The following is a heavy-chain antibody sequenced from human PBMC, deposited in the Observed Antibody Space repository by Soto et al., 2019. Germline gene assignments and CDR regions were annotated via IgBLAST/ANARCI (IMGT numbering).Heavy chain of an antibody. J-gene: IGHJ4*02. D-gene: IGHD2-8*01. CDR1: GYTFTHYY. CDR3: ARPPFPGCINAICYPPDF. Sequence: ASVKVSFKASGYTFTHYYIHWVRQAPGQGPGWMGMINPSGGSTSYAQKFQGRLTMTTDTSTNTVYMELSSLRSEDTAVYYCARPPFPGCINAICYPPDFWGQGALVTVSS. CDR2: INPSGGST. V-gene: IGHV1-46*01.